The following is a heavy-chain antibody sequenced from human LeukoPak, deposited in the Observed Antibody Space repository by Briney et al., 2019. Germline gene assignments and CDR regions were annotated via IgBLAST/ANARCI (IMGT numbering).Heavy chain of an antibody. J-gene: IGHJ4*02. Sequence: ASVKVSCKASGYTFTSYDINWVRQATGQGLEWMGWMNPNSGNTGYAQKFQGRVTMTRNTSISTAYMELSSLRSEDTAVYYCARDDSPYDFWSGYSAYYFDYWGQGTLVTVSS. CDR3: ARDDSPYDFWSGYSAYYFDY. CDR2: MNPNSGNT. V-gene: IGHV1-8*01. CDR1: GYTFTSYD. D-gene: IGHD3-3*01.